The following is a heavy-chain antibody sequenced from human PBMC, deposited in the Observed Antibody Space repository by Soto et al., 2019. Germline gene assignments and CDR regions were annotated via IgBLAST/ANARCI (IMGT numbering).Heavy chain of an antibody. CDR3: ARSADHTFYYYGIDV. J-gene: IGHJ6*02. V-gene: IGHV5-51*01. CDR1: GCSFTSFW. D-gene: IGHD2-2*02. Sequence: GVSLKITCRGSGCSFTSFWSGWVRQMPGKGLEWMGIIYPGDSDTRYSPSFQGQVTISADKSISTAYLQWISLKASDTARYYCARSADHTFYYYGIDVWGQGTTVTGSS. CDR2: IYPGDSDT.